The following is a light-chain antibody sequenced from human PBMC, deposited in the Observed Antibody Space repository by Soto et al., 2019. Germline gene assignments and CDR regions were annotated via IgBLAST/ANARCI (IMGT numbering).Light chain of an antibody. J-gene: IGKJ1*01. Sequence: IVVKQSPSTLSVSPGGRATLSCRASQSISDTLAWYQQKPGQAPRLLIHGASTRATGFPARFSGSGSGTDFTLTISSLQSEDFAVYYCQQYNNWPWPFGQGTKVDI. CDR3: QQYNNWPWP. CDR1: QSISDT. CDR2: GAS. V-gene: IGKV3-15*01.